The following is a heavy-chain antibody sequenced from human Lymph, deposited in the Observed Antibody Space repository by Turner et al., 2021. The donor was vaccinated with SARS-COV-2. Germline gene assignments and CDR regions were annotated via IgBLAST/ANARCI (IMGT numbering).Heavy chain of an antibody. CDR2: ISYDGSNK. CDR1: GFTFSTYA. CDR3: ARYASGGYFYYGMDV. J-gene: IGHJ6*02. V-gene: IGHV3-30*04. Sequence: QVQLVESGGGVVQPGRSLRLSVAASGFTFSTYAISWVRQAPGKGLEWVAVISYDGSNKYYADSVKGRFTISRDNSKNTLYLQMNSLRAEDTAVYYCARYASGGYFYYGMDVWGQGTTVTVSS. D-gene: IGHD3-10*01.